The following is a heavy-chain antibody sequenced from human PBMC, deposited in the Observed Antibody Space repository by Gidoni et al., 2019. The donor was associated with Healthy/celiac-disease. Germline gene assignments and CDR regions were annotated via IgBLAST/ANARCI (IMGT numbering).Heavy chain of an antibody. Sequence: EVQLVESGGGLVQPGGSLRLSCAASGFTFSSYEINWVRQAPGKGLEWVSYISSSGSTIYYADSVKGRFTISRDNAKNSLYLQMNSLRAEDTAVYYCARDSIAVAGKYYYYYGMDVWGQGTTVTVSS. D-gene: IGHD6-19*01. J-gene: IGHJ6*02. CDR1: GFTFSSYE. CDR3: ARDSIAVAGKYYYYYGMDV. CDR2: ISSSGSTI. V-gene: IGHV3-48*03.